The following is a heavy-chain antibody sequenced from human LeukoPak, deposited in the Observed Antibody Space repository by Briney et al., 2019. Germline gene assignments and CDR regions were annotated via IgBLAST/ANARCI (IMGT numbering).Heavy chain of an antibody. CDR3: AGGLPAAIGGGFYYYYMDV. CDR2: ISSRGTFV. D-gene: IGHD2-2*02. V-gene: IGHV3-21*01. J-gene: IGHJ6*03. CDR1: GFTFSSYS. Sequence: GGSLRLSCAASGFTFSSYSMNWVRQAPGKGLEWVSSISSRGTFVSYADSVKGRFTVSRDNSKNTLYLQMNSLRAEDTAVYYCAGGLPAAIGGGFYYYYMDVWGKGTTVTVSS.